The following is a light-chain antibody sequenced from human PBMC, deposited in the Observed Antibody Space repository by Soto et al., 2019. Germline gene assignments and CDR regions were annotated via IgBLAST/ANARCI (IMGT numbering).Light chain of an antibody. CDR3: QQSYGAPPT. CDR1: QGISSY. V-gene: IGKV1-39*01. CDR2: AAS. J-gene: IGKJ2*01. Sequence: DIQLTQSPSFLSASVGDRVTITCRASQGISSYLAWSQQKPGKAPKLLIFAASTLQSGVPSRFSGSGSGTDFTLTISSLQPEDFATYYCQQSYGAPPTFGQGTKVDIK.